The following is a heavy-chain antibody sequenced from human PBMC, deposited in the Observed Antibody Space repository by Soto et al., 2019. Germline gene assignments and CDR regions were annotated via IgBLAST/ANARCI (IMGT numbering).Heavy chain of an antibody. D-gene: IGHD2-15*01. J-gene: IGHJ6*02. CDR1: GCTFSSXA. Sequence: GASVKVSCKASGCTFSSXAISWVRQAPGQGLEWMGGIIPIFGTANYAQKFQGRVTITADESTSTAYMELSSLRSEDTAVYYCARDHKLPQYYYYGMDVWGQGTTVTVSS. V-gene: IGHV1-69*13. CDR2: IIPIFGTA. CDR3: ARDHKLPQYYYYGMDV.